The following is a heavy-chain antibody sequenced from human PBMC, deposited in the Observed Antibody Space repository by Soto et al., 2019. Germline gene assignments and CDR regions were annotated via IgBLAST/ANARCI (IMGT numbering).Heavy chain of an antibody. J-gene: IGHJ2*01. CDR3: ASSPGYSSSWYVDPWYFDL. CDR1: GFTFSDYY. D-gene: IGHD6-13*01. CDR2: ISSSGSTI. V-gene: IGHV3-11*01. Sequence: PGGSLRLSCAASGFTFSDYYMSWIRQAPGKGLEWVSYISSSGSTIYYADSVKGRFTISRDNAKNSLYLQMNSLRAEDTAVYYCASSPGYSSSWYVDPWYFDLWGRGTLVTVSS.